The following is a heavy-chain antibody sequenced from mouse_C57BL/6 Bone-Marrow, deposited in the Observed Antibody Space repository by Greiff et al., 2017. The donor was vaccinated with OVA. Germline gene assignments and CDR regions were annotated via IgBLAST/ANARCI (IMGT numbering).Heavy chain of an antibody. CDR2: IDPSDSYT. Sequence: QVQLQQPGAELVMPGASVKLSCKASGYTFTSYWMHWVKQRPGQGLEWIGEIDPSDSYTNYNQKFKGKSTLTVDKSSSTAYMQLSSLTSEASAVYYCARSVDGGGFAYWGQGTLVTVSA. D-gene: IGHD1-1*02. CDR1: GYTFTSYW. V-gene: IGHV1-69*01. CDR3: ARSVDGGGFAY. J-gene: IGHJ3*01.